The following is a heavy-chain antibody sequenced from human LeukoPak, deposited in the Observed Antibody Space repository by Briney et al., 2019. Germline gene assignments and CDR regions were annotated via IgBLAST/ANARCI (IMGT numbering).Heavy chain of an antibody. D-gene: IGHD3-10*01. V-gene: IGHV4-38-2*02. Sequence: SGTLSLTCTVSGYSISSGYYWGWIRPPPGKGLEWIGSIYYSGSTYYNPSLKSRVTISVDTSKNQFSLKLSSVTAADTAVYYCARRNYYGSGTLDYWGQGTLVTVSS. CDR1: GYSISSGYY. CDR2: IYYSGST. CDR3: ARRNYYGSGTLDY. J-gene: IGHJ4*02.